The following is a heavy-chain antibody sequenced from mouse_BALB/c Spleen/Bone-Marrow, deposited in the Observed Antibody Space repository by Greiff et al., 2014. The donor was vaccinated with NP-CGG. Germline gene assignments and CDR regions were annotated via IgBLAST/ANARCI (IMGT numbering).Heavy chain of an antibody. J-gene: IGHJ1*01. V-gene: IGHV2-9*02. CDR3: TGVYLMCFDD. CDR1: GFSLTSYG. CDR2: ICAGGST. Sequence: VQLQESGPGLVAPSQTLSITCTVSGFSLTSYGVHWVRQPPGKGLEWLGVICAGGSTNYYSALMSRLSIIKDNSKSHAFFKMHMRQTDDTAMYYCTGVYLMCFDDWGQGTPVTVSS. D-gene: IGHD2-3*01.